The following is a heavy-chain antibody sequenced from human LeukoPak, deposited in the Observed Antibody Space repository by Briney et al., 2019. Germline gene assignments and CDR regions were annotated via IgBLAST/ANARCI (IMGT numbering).Heavy chain of an antibody. J-gene: IGHJ6*03. D-gene: IGHD6-19*01. CDR3: ATYGAVAGQTGYYYYYMDV. CDR1: GYTLTELS. Sequence: ASVKVSCKVSGYTLTELSTHWVRQAPGKGLEWMGGFDPEDGETIYAQKFQGRVTMTEDTFTDTAYMELSSLRSEDTAVYYCATYGAVAGQTGYYYYYMDVWGKGTTVTISS. CDR2: FDPEDGET. V-gene: IGHV1-24*01.